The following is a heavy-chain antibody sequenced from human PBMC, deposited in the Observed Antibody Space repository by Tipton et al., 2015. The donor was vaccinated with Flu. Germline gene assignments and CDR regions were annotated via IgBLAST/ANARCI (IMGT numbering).Heavy chain of an antibody. CDR1: GDSIGSPYY. CDR2: VHRSGNG. Sequence: TLSLTCSVSGDSIGSPYYWAWIRQPPGKGLEWVANVHRSGNGYYNPSLRSRVAISVDTSRNQFSLKMSSVTAADTAIYYCARRDYSNYVSEPRNWFDLWGQGTLVNVSS. CDR3: ARRDYSNYVSEPRNWFDL. V-gene: IGHV4-38-2*01. D-gene: IGHD4-11*01. J-gene: IGHJ5*02.